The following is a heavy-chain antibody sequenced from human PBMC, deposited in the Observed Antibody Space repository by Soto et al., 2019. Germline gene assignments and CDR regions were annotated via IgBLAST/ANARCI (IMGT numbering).Heavy chain of an antibody. CDR2: IIPILGIA. J-gene: IGHJ2*01. V-gene: IGHV1-69*02. CDR3: ARWLRWYFDL. Sequence: QVQLVQSGAEVKKPGSSVKVSCKASGGTFSSYTISWVRQAPGQGLEWMGRIIPILGIANYAQKFQGRVTITADKDTSTAYMGLSSLRSADTVVDYCARWLRWYFDLWGRGTLVTVSS. CDR1: GGTFSSYT. D-gene: IGHD3-22*01.